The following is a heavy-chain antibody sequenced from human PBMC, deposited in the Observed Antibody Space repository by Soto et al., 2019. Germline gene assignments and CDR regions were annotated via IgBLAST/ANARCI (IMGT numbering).Heavy chain of an antibody. CDR2: IIPILGIA. D-gene: IGHD3-9*01. Sequence: ASLKVSCKASGGTFSSYTISWVRQAPGQGLEWMGRIIPILGIANYAQKFQGRVTITADKSTSTAYMELSSLRSEDTAVYYCARSPVYYDILTGYCWFDPWGQGTLVTVSS. V-gene: IGHV1-69*02. J-gene: IGHJ5*02. CDR1: GGTFSSYT. CDR3: ARSPVYYDILTGYCWFDP.